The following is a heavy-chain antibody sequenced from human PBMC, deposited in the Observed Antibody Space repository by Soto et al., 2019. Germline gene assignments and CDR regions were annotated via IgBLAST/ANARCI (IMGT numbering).Heavy chain of an antibody. D-gene: IGHD4-17*01. CDR2: ISSSSSYI. CDR1: GFTFSSYS. Sequence: GGSLRLSCAASGFTFSSYSMNWVRQAPGKGLEWVSSISSSSSYIYYADSVKGRFTISRDNAKNSLYLQMNSLRAEDTAVYYCAVDYGDYEGVRNPPRNWGQGTLVTVSS. V-gene: IGHV3-21*01. CDR3: AVDYGDYEGVRNPPRN. J-gene: IGHJ4*02.